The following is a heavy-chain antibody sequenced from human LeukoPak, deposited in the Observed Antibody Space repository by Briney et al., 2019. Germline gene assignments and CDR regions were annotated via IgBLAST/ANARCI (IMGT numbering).Heavy chain of an antibody. CDR3: ANVYSNYPRLDY. Sequence: PGRSLRLSCAASGFTFSSYAMSWVRQAPGKGLEWVSAISGSGGSTYYADSVKGRFTISRDNSKNTLYLQMNSLRAEDTAVYYCANVYSNYPRLDYWGQGTLVTVSS. D-gene: IGHD4-11*01. CDR2: ISGSGGST. J-gene: IGHJ4*02. V-gene: IGHV3-23*01. CDR1: GFTFSSYA.